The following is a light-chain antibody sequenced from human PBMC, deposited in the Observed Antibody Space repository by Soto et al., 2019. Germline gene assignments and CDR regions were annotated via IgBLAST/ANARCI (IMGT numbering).Light chain of an antibody. CDR1: SSDVGAYKY. V-gene: IGLV2-14*03. CDR2: DVS. CDR3: TSYTAISTVV. Sequence: QSALTQPASVSGSPGQSITITCTGTSSDVGAYKYVSWYKHYPGKAPKLLIYDVSHRPSGVSYRFSGSKSGNTASLTISWLQAEDEADYYCTSYTAISTVVFGGGTQLTVL. J-gene: IGLJ3*02.